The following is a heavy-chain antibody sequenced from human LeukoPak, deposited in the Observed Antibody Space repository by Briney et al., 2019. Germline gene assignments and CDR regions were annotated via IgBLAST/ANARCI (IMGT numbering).Heavy chain of an antibody. V-gene: IGHV3-23*01. CDR1: GFTFSSYA. CDR3: ASPRDSSGWYYFDY. CDR2: ISGTGGST. J-gene: IGHJ4*02. Sequence: GGSLRLSCAASGFTFSSYAMNWVRQAPGKGLEWVSAISGTGGSTYYADSVKGRFTISRDSSKNALYLQMNSLRAEDTAVYYCASPRDSSGWYYFDYWGQGTLVTVSS. D-gene: IGHD6-19*01.